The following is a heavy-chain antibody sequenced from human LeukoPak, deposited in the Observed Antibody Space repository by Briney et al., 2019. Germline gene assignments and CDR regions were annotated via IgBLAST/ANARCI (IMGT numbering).Heavy chain of an antibody. CDR3: AREEVTMVRGVIIDYYYYYMDV. CDR1: GFTFSSYS. J-gene: IGHJ6*03. CDR2: ISSSSSTI. V-gene: IGHV3-48*01. D-gene: IGHD3-10*01. Sequence: PGGSLRLSCAASGFTFSSYSMNWVRQAPGKGLEWVSYISSSSSTIYYADSVKGRFTISRDNAKNSLYLQMNSLRAEDTAVYYCAREEVTMVRGVIIDYYYYYMDVWGKGTTVTVSS.